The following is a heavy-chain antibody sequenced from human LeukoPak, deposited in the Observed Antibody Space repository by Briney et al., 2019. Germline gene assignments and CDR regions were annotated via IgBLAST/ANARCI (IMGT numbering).Heavy chain of an antibody. CDR3: ARVGLDQYFDY. CDR1: GGSISSGDCY. Sequence: SETLSLTCTVSGGSISSGDCYWSWIRQPAGKGLEWIGYIYYSGSTYYNPSLKSRVTISVDTSKNQFSLKLSSVTAADTAVYYCARVGLDQYFDYWGQGTLVTVSS. D-gene: IGHD1/OR15-1a*01. J-gene: IGHJ4*02. V-gene: IGHV4-30-4*08. CDR2: IYYSGST.